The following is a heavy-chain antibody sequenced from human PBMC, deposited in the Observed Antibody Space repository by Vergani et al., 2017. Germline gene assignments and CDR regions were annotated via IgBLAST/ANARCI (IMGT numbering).Heavy chain of an antibody. CDR2: TWYDGNNK. Sequence: QVQLVESGGGVVQPGRSLRLSCAASGFTFNQYGMHWVRQAPGKGLEWVAVTWYDGNNKQYADSVKGRFTISRDNSKSTMYLQMNSLRGEDTGVYYCARGLRLLYNRFDPWGQGTLVTVSS. CDR3: ARGLRLLYNRFDP. CDR1: GFTFNQYG. V-gene: IGHV3-33*01. D-gene: IGHD1-14*01. J-gene: IGHJ5*02.